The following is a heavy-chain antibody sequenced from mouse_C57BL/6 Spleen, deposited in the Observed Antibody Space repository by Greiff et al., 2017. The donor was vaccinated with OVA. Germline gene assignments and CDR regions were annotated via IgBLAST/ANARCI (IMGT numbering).Heavy chain of an antibody. CDR1: GYTFTSYW. CDR3: ARRYFDV. J-gene: IGHJ1*03. CDR2: IDPSDSYT. Sequence: QVQLQQPGAELVMPGASVKLSCKASGYTFTSYWMHWVKQRPGQGLEWIGEIDPSDSYTNYNQKFKGKSTLTVDKSSSTAYMQLSSLTSEDSAVYYCARRYFDVWGKGTTVTVSS. V-gene: IGHV1-69*01.